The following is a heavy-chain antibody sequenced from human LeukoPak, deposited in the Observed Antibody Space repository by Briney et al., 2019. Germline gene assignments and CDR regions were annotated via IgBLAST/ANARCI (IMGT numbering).Heavy chain of an antibody. CDR1: GGSISSYY. V-gene: IGHV4-59*01. D-gene: IGHD3-10*01. CDR2: IYYSGST. CDR3: ARVPYGSGSPNWFDP. J-gene: IGHJ5*02. Sequence: PSETLSLTCTVSGGSISSYYWSWIRQPPGKGLEWIGYIYYSGSTNYNPSLKSRVTISVDTSKNQFSLKLSSVTAADTAVYYCARVPYGSGSPNWFDPWGQGTLVTVSS.